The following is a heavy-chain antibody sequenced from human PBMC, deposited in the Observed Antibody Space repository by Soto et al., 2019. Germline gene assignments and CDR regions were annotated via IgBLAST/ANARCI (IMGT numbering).Heavy chain of an antibody. D-gene: IGHD3-3*01. CDR2: IRQDGTEI. J-gene: IGHJ5*02. CDR3: AAEGDLWRGLYGWFGA. CDR1: GSTLESHW. V-gene: IGHV3-7*01. Sequence: EVQLVESGGGLVQPGGPLRLVCVDSGSTLESHWMAWVRQAPGKGLEWVANIRQDGTEIHYVEAVRGRFIISRDNAKKPVYLQTNSPGGEDSARHYCAAEGDLWRGLYGWFGAWGRGTLVTVSS.